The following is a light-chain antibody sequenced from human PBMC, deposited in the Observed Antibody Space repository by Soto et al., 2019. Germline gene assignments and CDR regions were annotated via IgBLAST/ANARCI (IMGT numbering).Light chain of an antibody. V-gene: IGLV2-23*01. CDR1: SSDVGKYNL. Sequence: QSALTQPASVSGSPGQSITISCTGTSSDVGKYNLVSWFRHHPDKAPKLMIYEGIKRPSGVSDRFSGSKSGNTASLTISGLQAHDEGDYYCCSYAGSRFYVFGTGTKVTVL. J-gene: IGLJ1*01. CDR2: EGI. CDR3: CSYAGSRFYV.